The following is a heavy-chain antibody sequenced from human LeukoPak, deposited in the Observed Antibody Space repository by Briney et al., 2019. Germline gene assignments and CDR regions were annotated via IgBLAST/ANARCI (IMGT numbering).Heavy chain of an antibody. Sequence: SETLSLTCTVSGGSISSYYWSWIRQPPGKGLEWIGYIYYSGSTNYNPSLKSRVTISVDTSKNQFSLKLSSVTAADTAVYYCARQAPHSSSWSPGNNWFDPWGQGTLVTVSS. D-gene: IGHD6-13*01. CDR2: IYYSGST. CDR1: GGSISSYY. V-gene: IGHV4-59*08. J-gene: IGHJ5*02. CDR3: ARQAPHSSSWSPGNNWFDP.